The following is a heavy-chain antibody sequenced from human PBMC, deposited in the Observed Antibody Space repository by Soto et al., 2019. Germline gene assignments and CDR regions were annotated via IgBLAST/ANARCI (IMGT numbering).Heavy chain of an antibody. J-gene: IGHJ4*02. Sequence: EVQLVESGGGLVKPGGSLRLSCAASGFTFSSYSMNWVRQAPGKGLECVSSISSSSRYIYYADSVKGRFTISRDNAKNSLYLQMNSLRAEDTAVYYCARDSSLVMAGHYPSDSWGQGTLVTVSS. V-gene: IGHV3-21*01. CDR2: ISSSSRYI. CDR1: GFTFSSYS. D-gene: IGHD3-3*01. CDR3: ARDSSLVMAGHYPSDS.